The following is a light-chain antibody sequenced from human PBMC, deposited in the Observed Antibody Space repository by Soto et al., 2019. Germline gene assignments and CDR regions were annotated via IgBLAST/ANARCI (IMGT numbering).Light chain of an antibody. CDR2: GAS. V-gene: IGKV3-20*01. CDR1: QSVSSTY. Sequence: EIVLTQSPGTLSLSPWERATLSCRASQSVSSTYLIWYQQKPGQAPRLLIYGASSRATGVPDRFSGSGSGTDFTLTISRLEPEDFAVYYCQQYGSSPRTFGQGTKVDIK. CDR3: QQYGSSPRT. J-gene: IGKJ1*01.